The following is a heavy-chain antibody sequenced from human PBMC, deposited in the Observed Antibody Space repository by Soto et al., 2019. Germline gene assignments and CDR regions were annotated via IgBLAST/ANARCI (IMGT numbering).Heavy chain of an antibody. J-gene: IGHJ4*02. CDR2: ICGSGGRT. V-gene: IGHV3-23*01. D-gene: IGHD5-12*01. CDR1: GFTFSSYA. Sequence: GGSLRLSCAASGFTFSSYALSWVRQAPGKRLEWVSAICGSGGRTYYADAMKRLITTTNNNTKNMQYQQMSSRRDEDTAVYCSAKDLIVEMARRVSDYWGQGTLVTVSS. CDR3: AKDLIVEMARRVSDY.